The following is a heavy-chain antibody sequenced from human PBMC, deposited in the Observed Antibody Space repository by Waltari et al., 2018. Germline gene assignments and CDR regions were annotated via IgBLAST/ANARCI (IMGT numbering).Heavy chain of an antibody. J-gene: IGHJ4*02. CDR3: ARVGGSGWYVSDY. V-gene: IGHV4-34*01. Sequence: QVQLQQWGAGLLKPSETLSLTCAVYGGSFSGYYWSWIRQPPGKGLEWIGEINHSGSTNYNPSLKSRVTISVDTSKNQFSLKLSSVTAADTAVYYCARVGGSGWYVSDYWGQGTLVTVSS. CDR1: GGSFSGYY. D-gene: IGHD6-19*01. CDR2: INHSGST.